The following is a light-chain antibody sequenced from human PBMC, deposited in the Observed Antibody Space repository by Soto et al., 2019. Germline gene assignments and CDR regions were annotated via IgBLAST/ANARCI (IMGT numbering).Light chain of an antibody. V-gene: IGKV3-20*01. Sequence: EIVLTQSPGTLSLSPGETVTLSCRASQSISSNYVAWFQHKPGQAPRLLIYGASSRAPGIPERFSGSGSGTDFSLTINRLEPEDSAVFYCQQDGYPQLTFGGGTKVEIK. CDR2: GAS. CDR3: QQDGYPQLT. CDR1: QSISSNY. J-gene: IGKJ4*02.